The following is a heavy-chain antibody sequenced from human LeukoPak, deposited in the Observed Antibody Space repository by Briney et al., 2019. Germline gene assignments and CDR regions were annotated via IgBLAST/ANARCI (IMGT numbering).Heavy chain of an antibody. CDR2: INHSGST. CDR1: GGSFSGYY. V-gene: IGHV4-34*01. J-gene: IGHJ4*02. Sequence: SETLSLTCAVYGGSFSGYYWSWIRQPPGKGLEWIGVINHSGSTNYNPSLKSRVTISVDTSKNQFSLKLSSVTAADTAVYYCARETYYDFWSGQKGFDYWGQGTLVTVSS. CDR3: ARETYYDFWSGQKGFDY. D-gene: IGHD3-3*01.